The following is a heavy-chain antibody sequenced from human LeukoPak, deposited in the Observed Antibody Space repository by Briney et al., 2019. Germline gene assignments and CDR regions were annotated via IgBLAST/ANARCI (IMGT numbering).Heavy chain of an antibody. CDR3: ARDPSGNGGGGEYYFDY. CDR1: GGSFSTYY. CDR2: INHSGST. D-gene: IGHD1-26*01. V-gene: IGHV4-34*01. J-gene: IGHJ4*02. Sequence: SETLSLTCAVYGGSFSTYYWSWIRQLPGKGLEWIGEINHSGSTNYNPSLKSRVTLSVDKSKNQFSLKLSSVTAADTALYYCARDPSGNGGGGEYYFDYWGQGTLVTVSS.